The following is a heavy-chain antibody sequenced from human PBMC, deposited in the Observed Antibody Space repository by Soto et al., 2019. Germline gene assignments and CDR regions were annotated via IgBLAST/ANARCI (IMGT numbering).Heavy chain of an antibody. Sequence: HPGGSLRLSCAASGFIFSTYWMHWVRQAPGKGLVWVSRINSDGSSLSNADSVKGRFTISRDNAKNTLYLQMNSLRAEDTAVYYCASQSGFGSPLGFDPWGQGTLVTVSS. V-gene: IGHV3-74*01. D-gene: IGHD3-3*01. CDR2: INSDGSSL. J-gene: IGHJ5*02. CDR1: GFIFSTYW. CDR3: ASQSGFGSPLGFDP.